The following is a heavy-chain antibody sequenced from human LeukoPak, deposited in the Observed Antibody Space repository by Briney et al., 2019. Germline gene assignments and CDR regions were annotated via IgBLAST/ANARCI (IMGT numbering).Heavy chain of an antibody. CDR3: ARGEFVGYYFDY. Sequence: SETLSLTCTVSGGSISSGDYYWSWIRQPPGKGLEWIGYIYYSGSTNYNPSLKSRVTISVDTSKNQFSLKLSSVTAADTAVYYCARGEFVGYYFDYWGQGTLVTVSS. V-gene: IGHV4-61*08. J-gene: IGHJ4*02. CDR1: GGSISSGDYY. D-gene: IGHD3-10*01. CDR2: IYYSGST.